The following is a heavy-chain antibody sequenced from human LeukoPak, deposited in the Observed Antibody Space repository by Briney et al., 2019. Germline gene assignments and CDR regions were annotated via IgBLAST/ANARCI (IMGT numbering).Heavy chain of an antibody. D-gene: IGHD5-12*01. V-gene: IGHV4-4*02. J-gene: IGHJ4*02. CDR3: ARWGNIVASPPPV. Sequence: SGTLSLTCAVSGGSISSSNCWSWVRPPPGKGLEWIGEIYHSGSTNYNPSLKSRVTISVDKSKNQFSLKLSSVTAADTAVYYCARWGNIVASPPPVWGQGTLVTVSS. CDR1: GGSISSSNC. CDR2: IYHSGST.